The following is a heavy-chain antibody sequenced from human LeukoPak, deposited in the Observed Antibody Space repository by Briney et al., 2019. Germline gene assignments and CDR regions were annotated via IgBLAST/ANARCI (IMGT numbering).Heavy chain of an antibody. V-gene: IGHV3-7*01. CDR1: GFNLSSYW. Sequence: GGSLRLSCEASGFNLSSYWMSWVRQAPGKGLEWVARIKKDGSEKHYVDSVKGRFTISRDNAKNSVYLQMSALRAEDTAVYYCARYIETPRRDLDYWGQGTLVTVSS. J-gene: IGHJ4*02. CDR2: IKKDGSEK. CDR3: ARYIETPRRDLDY. D-gene: IGHD4-23*01.